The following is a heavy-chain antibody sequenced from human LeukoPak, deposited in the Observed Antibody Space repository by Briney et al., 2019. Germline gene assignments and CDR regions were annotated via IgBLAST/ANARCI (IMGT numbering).Heavy chain of an antibody. CDR1: GFTFTSST. J-gene: IGHJ4*02. CDR3: AADLYGPVFDY. D-gene: IGHD3-16*01. CDR2: IVVGSGNT. V-gene: IGHV1-58*01. Sequence: ASVKVSCKASGFTFTSSTAQWVRQARGQRLEWIGWIVVGSGNTKYAQKFQERVTITRDMSTNTAYMELSSLRSEDTAVYYCAADLYGPVFDYWGQGTLVTVSS.